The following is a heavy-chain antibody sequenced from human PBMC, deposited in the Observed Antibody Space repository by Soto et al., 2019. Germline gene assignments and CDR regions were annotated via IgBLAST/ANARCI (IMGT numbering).Heavy chain of an antibody. D-gene: IGHD3-10*01. CDR3: AREGGLWFGELSSRFGGYYYYGMDV. CDR1: GFTFSSYG. J-gene: IGHJ6*02. CDR2: IWYDGSNK. Sequence: GGSLRLSCAASGFTFSSYGMHWVRQAPGKGLEWVAVIWYDGSNKYYADSVKGRFTISRDNSKNTLYLQMNSLRAEDTAVYYCAREGGLWFGELSSRFGGYYYYGMDVWGQGTTVTVSS. V-gene: IGHV3-33*01.